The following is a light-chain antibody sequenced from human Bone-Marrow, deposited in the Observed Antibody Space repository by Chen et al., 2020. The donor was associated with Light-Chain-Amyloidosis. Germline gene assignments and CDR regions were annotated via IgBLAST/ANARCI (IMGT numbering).Light chain of an antibody. CDR3: QAADSSGTYEVI. CDR1: DLPKKY. V-gene: IGLV3-25*03. Sequence: SYELTQPPSVSVSPGQTSRITCSGDDLPKKYAYWYQQKPGQAPVLVIHRDTERPSGISERLSGSSSGTTATLTISGVQADDEADYHCQAADSSGTYEVIFGGGTKLTVL. CDR2: RDT. J-gene: IGLJ2*01.